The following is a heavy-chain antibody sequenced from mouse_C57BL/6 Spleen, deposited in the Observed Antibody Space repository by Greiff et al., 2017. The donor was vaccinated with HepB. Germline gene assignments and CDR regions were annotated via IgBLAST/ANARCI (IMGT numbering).Heavy chain of an antibody. CDR2: IDPENGDT. D-gene: IGHD1-1*01. V-gene: IGHV14-4*01. CDR3: TTGVFTTVDY. J-gene: IGHJ2*01. CDR1: GFNIKDDY. Sequence: EVQLQQSGAELVRPGASVKLSCTASGFNIKDDYMHWVKQRPEQGLEWIGWIDPENGDTEYASKFQGKATITADTSSNTAYLQLSSLTSEDTAVYYCTTGVFTTVDYWGQGTTLTVSS.